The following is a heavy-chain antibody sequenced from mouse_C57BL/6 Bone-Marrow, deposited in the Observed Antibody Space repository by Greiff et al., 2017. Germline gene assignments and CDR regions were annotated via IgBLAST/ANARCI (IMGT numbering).Heavy chain of an antibody. CDR3: ARREDYGSFDY. CDR2: IYPGSGST. V-gene: IGHV1-55*01. D-gene: IGHD1-1*01. CDR1: GYTFTSSW. J-gene: IGHJ2*01. Sequence: QVQLKQPGAELVKPGASVKMSCKASGYTFTSSWITWVKPRPGQGLEWIGDIYPGSGSTNYNEKFKSKATLTVEPSSSTAYMQRSSLTSEDSAVYYCARREDYGSFDYWGQGTTLTVSS.